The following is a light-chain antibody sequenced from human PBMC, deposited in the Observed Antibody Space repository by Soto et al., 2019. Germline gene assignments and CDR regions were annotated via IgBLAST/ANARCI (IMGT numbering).Light chain of an antibody. CDR1: NSNIGSNT. CDR2: SNS. CDR3: AAWDDSLNGFYV. Sequence: QSVLIQPPSASGTPVQRVTISCSGSNSNIGSNTANWYQQLPGTAPKLLIHSNSQRPSGVPDRFSGSKSGTSASLAISGLQSEDEADYYCAAWDDSLNGFYVFGTGTRSPS. V-gene: IGLV1-44*01. J-gene: IGLJ1*01.